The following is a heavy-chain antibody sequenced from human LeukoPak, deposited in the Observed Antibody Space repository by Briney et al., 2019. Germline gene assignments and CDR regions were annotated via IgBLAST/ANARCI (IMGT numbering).Heavy chain of an antibody. Sequence: PGGSLRLSCAASEFTFTTYWLSWVRQAPGKGLEWVGRIKSKRDGGTTDDAAPVKDRFTISRDDSRNMVYLQMNSLKIEDTAVYYCVPEVGDCSFARCPGDPWGPGSLVTVSS. CDR2: IKSKRDGGTT. CDR3: VPEVGDCSFARCPGDP. V-gene: IGHV3-15*01. CDR1: EFTFTTYW. J-gene: IGHJ5*02. D-gene: IGHD2-15*01.